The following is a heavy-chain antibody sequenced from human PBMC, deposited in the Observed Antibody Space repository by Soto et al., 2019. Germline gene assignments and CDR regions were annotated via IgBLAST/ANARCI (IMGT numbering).Heavy chain of an antibody. CDR1: CASITNDDFF. Sequence: SETLSLTCTVSCASITNDDFFWSWVRQQPDKGLEWLAYITYGGGISYNPSLRSRLSVSIDKSKSQFSLNVRSVTAADTAVYFCASQSSTTNFAFWGHGTLVTV. CDR2: ITYGGGI. J-gene: IGHJ4*01. CDR3: ASQSSTTNFAF. V-gene: IGHV4-31*03. D-gene: IGHD4-17*01.